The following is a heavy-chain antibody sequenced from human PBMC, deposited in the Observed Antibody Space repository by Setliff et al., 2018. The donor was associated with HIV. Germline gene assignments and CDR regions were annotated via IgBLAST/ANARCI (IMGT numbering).Heavy chain of an antibody. J-gene: IGHJ4*02. CDR2: IWYDGSSE. V-gene: IGHV3-30*02. CDR1: GFTFSNYG. Sequence: PGGSLRLSCAASGFTFSNYGMHWVRQAPGKGLEWVAVIWYDGSSEYYGDSVKGRFTISRDNSKNTLFLQMNSLRSEDTAVYYCAKEDQRVTSVDYWGQGTPVTVSS. D-gene: IGHD2-2*01. CDR3: AKEDQRVTSVDY.